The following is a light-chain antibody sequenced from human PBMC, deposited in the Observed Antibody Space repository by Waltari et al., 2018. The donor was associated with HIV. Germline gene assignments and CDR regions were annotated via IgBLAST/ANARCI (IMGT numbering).Light chain of an antibody. J-gene: IGKJ1*01. V-gene: IGKV1-5*03. CDR3: HQYASFSGT. CDR1: QNVGAF. CDR2: QAS. Sequence: DLRLTQSPSTPSASAGDRVAITCRAGQNVGAFLAWYQQKPGKPPKLLIFQASILEGGVPSRFSGSVSGSDFTLTINGLQSDDFATYYCHQYASFSGTFGQGTKVEL.